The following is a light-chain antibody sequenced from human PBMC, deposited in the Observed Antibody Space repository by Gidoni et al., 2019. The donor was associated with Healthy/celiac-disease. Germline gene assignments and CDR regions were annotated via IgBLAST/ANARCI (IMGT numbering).Light chain of an antibody. CDR2: GAS. CDR3: QQYHNWPPLT. Sequence: EIVMTQSPATLSVSPGTRATLSCRASQSVSTNLAWYQQKPGQAPGLLIHGASTRATGIPARFSGSGSGTEFILTISSLQSEDFAVYYCQQYHNWPPLTFGGGTKVEIK. V-gene: IGKV3-15*01. J-gene: IGKJ4*01. CDR1: QSVSTN.